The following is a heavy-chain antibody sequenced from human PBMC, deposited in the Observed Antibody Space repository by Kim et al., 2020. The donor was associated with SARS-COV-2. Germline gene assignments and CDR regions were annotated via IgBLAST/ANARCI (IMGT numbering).Heavy chain of an antibody. J-gene: IGHJ4*02. D-gene: IGHD2-15*01. CDR1: GFTFNRNG. Sequence: GGSLRLSCTASGFTFNRNGMHWVRQSPSKGLEWVAVISADGTHKFYLDSVKGRFTISRDNSENTLYLQMNSLRAEDTAVYYCTKDGGAGSCSGSSCSFDNWGQGTLVTVSS. CDR2: ISADGTHK. V-gene: IGHV3-30*18. CDR3: TKDGGAGSCSGSSCSFDN.